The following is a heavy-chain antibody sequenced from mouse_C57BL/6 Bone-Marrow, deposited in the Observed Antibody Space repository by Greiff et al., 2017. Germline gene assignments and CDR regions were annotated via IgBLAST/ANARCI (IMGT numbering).Heavy chain of an antibody. CDR3: ARGPIRHYYAMDY. Sequence: EVQLQESGPGLVKPSPSLSLTCSVTGYSITSGYYWNWIRQYPGNKLEWMGYISYDGSTNYNPSLKNRTSITLDTSENQFFLKLNSVTTEDTATYYCARGPIRHYYAMDYWGQGTSVTVSS. V-gene: IGHV3-6*01. J-gene: IGHJ4*01. CDR2: ISYDGST. CDR1: GYSITSGYY.